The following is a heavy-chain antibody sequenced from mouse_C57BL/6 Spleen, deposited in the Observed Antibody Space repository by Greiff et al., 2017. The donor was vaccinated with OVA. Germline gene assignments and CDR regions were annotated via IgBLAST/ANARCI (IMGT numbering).Heavy chain of an antibody. CDR1: GYSLTSYG. V-gene: IGHV2-5*01. CDR3: AKEGLHYYAMDY. D-gene: IGHD2-4*01. J-gene: IGHJ4*01. CDR2: IWSGGST. Sequence: VKLMESGPGLVQPSQSLSITCTVSGYSLTSYGVHWVRQSPGKGLEWLGVIWSGGSTDYNAAFMSRLSITKDNSKSQVFFKMNSLQADDTAIYYCAKEGLHYYAMDYWGQGTSVTVSS.